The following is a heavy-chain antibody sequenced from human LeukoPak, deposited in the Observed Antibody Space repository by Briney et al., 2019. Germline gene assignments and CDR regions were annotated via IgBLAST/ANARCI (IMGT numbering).Heavy chain of an antibody. Sequence: GGSLRLSCAASGFTFSSYAMSWVRQAPGKGLEWVANIKQDGSEKYYVDSVKGRFTISRDNAKNSLYLQMNSLRAEDTAVYYCARGRPYYYGSGSYYDYWGQGTLVTVSS. J-gene: IGHJ4*02. CDR3: ARGRPYYYGSGSYYDY. D-gene: IGHD3-10*01. CDR2: IKQDGSEK. CDR1: GFTFSSYA. V-gene: IGHV3-7*01.